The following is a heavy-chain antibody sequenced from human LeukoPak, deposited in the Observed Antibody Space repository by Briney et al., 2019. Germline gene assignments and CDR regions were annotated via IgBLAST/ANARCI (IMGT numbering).Heavy chain of an antibody. D-gene: IGHD5-18*01. Sequence: GGSLRLSCAASGFTFSSYWMHWVRQAPGKGLVWVSRINSDGSSTSYADSVKGRFTISRDNAKNTLYLQMNSLRVEDTAVYYCARGGGYSYGFKDYWGQGTLVTVSS. J-gene: IGHJ4*02. CDR3: ARGGGYSYGFKDY. V-gene: IGHV3-74*01. CDR2: INSDGSST. CDR1: GFTFSSYW.